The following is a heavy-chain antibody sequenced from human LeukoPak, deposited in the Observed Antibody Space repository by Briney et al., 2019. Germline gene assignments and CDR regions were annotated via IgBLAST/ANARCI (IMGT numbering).Heavy chain of an antibody. D-gene: IGHD6-13*01. Sequence: GGSLRLSCAASGFTFDDYGMSWVRQVPGKGLEWVSGINWNGGSTGYADSVKGRFTISRDNAKNSLYLQMNSLRAEDTAVYYCGRDHSWYPRGAFDIWGQGTMVTVSS. CDR3: GRDHSWYPRGAFDI. CDR2: INWNGGST. J-gene: IGHJ3*02. V-gene: IGHV3-20*04. CDR1: GFTFDDYG.